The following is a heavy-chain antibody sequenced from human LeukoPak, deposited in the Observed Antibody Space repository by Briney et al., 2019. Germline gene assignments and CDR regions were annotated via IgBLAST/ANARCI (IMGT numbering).Heavy chain of an antibody. CDR3: ARHPRMVRGVNNFDY. CDR2: ISAYNGNT. D-gene: IGHD3-10*01. Sequence: ASVKVSCKASGYTFTSYGISWVRQAPGQGLEWMRWISAYNGNTNYAQKLQGRVTMTTDTSTSTAYMELRSLRSDDTAVYYCARHPRMVRGVNNFDYWGQGTLVTVSS. CDR1: GYTFTSYG. V-gene: IGHV1-18*01. J-gene: IGHJ4*02.